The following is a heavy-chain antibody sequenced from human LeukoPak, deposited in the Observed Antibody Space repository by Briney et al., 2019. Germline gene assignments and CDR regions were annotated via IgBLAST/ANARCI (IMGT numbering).Heavy chain of an antibody. J-gene: IGHJ3*02. V-gene: IGHV4-59*08. D-gene: IGHD1-26*01. CDR2: IYYSGST. Sequence: SETLSLTCTVSGGSISSYYWSWIRQPPGKGLEWIGYIYYSGSTNYNPSLKSRVTISVDTSKNQFSLKLSSVTAADTAVYYCASIVGALAGAFDIWGQGTMVTVSS. CDR1: GGSISSYY. CDR3: ASIVGALAGAFDI.